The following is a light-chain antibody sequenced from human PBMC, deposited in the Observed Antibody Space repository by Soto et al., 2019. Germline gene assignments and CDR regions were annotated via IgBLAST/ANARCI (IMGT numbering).Light chain of an antibody. CDR3: CSYAGSSNFYV. CDR2: EVT. Sequence: QSALTQPASVSGSPGQSITVSCTGTSSDVGSYNLVSWYQHHPGKAPQLMIYEVTKRPSGVSDRFSGSKSGNTASLTLSGLQAEDEADYSCCSYAGSSNFYVFGTGTKVTVL. J-gene: IGLJ1*01. CDR1: SSDVGSYNL. V-gene: IGLV2-23*02.